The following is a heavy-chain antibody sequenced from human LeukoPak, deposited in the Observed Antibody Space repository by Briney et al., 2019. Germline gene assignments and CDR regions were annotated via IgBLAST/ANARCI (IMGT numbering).Heavy chain of an antibody. CDR2: INPSGGST. D-gene: IGHD5-18*01. J-gene: IGHJ4*02. CDR3: ARTGSGYSYGYLLY. Sequence: ASVKVSCKASGYTFTSYYMHWVRQAPGQGLEWMGIINPSGGSTSYAQKLQGRVTMTTDTSTSTAYMELRSLRSDDTAVYYCARTGSGYSYGYLLYWGQGTLVTVSS. CDR1: GYTFTSYY. V-gene: IGHV1-46*01.